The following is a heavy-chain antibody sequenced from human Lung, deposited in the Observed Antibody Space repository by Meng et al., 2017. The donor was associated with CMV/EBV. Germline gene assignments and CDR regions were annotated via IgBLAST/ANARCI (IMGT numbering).Heavy chain of an antibody. CDR1: GGSISSSSYY. D-gene: IGHD6-19*01. V-gene: IGHV4-39*07. CDR3: ASESPEYQWLEDYYYGMDV. Sequence: SETXSLXCTVSGGSISSSSYYWGWIRQPPGKGLEWIGSIYYSGSTYYNPSLKSRVTISVDTSKNQFSLKLSSVTAADTAVYYCASESPEYQWLEDYYYGMDVXGQGXTVTVSS. J-gene: IGHJ6*02. CDR2: IYYSGST.